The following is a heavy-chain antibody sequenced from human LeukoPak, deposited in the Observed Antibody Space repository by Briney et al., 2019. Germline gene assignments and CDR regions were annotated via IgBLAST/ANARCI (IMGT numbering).Heavy chain of an antibody. CDR2: ISGSGSST. CDR1: GFSFSSYG. D-gene: IGHD3-10*01. CDR3: AKGKNTGSYLSHVDY. V-gene: IGHV3-43*02. Sequence: RGSLRLSCVVSGFSFSSYGMNWVRQAPGKGLEWLSIISGSGSSTFYADSVKGRFTISRDNGKNSLYLQMNSLRTEDTALYYCAKGKNTGSYLSHVDYWGQGTLVTVSS. J-gene: IGHJ4*02.